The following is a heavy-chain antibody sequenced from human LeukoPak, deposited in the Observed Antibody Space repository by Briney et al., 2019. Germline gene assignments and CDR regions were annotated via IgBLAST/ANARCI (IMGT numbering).Heavy chain of an antibody. CDR1: GGSISSYY. J-gene: IGHJ4*02. CDR2: IYYSGST. Sequence: SETLSLTCTVSGGSISSYYWSWIRQPPGKGLEWIGYIYYSGSTNYNPSLKSRVTISVDTSKNQFSLKLSSVTAADMAVYYCARGYSYGLYDYWGQGTLVTVSS. V-gene: IGHV4-59*12. D-gene: IGHD5-18*01. CDR3: ARGYSYGLYDY.